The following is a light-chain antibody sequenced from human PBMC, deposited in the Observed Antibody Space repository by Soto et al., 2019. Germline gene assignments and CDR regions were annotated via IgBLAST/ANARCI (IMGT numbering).Light chain of an antibody. CDR2: AAS. V-gene: IGKV3-15*01. CDR1: QSLSFN. J-gene: IGKJ1*01. CDR3: QQYYRWPQT. Sequence: EIVMTQSPATVSVSPGERATLSCRASQSLSFNLAWYQQKPGQAPRLLIYAASTRATGIPARFSGSGSGTEFTLTISSLQSEDFAVYYCQQYYRWPQTFGQGTKVDIK.